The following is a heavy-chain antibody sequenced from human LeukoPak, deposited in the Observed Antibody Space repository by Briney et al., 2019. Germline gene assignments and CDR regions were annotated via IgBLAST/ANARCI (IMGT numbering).Heavy chain of an antibody. CDR3: ATSGNDYTTQTTY. Sequence: ASVKVSCKASGGTFSSYAISWVRQAPGQGLEWMGGIIPIFGTANYAQKFQGRVTITADESTSTAYMELSSLRSEDTAVYYCATSGNDYTTQTTYWGQGTLVTVSS. D-gene: IGHD3-22*01. CDR1: GGTFSSYA. V-gene: IGHV1-69*13. J-gene: IGHJ4*02. CDR2: IIPIFGTA.